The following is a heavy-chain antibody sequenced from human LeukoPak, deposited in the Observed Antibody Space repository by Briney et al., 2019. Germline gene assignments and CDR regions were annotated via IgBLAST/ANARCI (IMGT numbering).Heavy chain of an antibody. J-gene: IGHJ6*02. CDR3: ARDPSTYDFWSGYYSGSNKYYGMDV. D-gene: IGHD3-3*01. V-gene: IGHV3-7*01. CDR1: GFTFSSYW. Sequence: GGSLRLSCAASGFTFSSYWMSWVRQAPGKGLEWVANIKQDGSEKYYVDSVKGRFTISRDNAKNSLYLQMNSLRAEDTAVYYCARDPSTYDFWSGYYSGSNKYYGMDVWGQGTTVTVSS. CDR2: IKQDGSEK.